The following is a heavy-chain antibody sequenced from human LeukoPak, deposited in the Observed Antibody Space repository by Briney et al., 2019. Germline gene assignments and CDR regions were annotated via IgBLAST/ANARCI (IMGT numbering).Heavy chain of an antibody. J-gene: IGHJ4*02. CDR2: IKSKGDGETT. D-gene: IGHD3-10*01. V-gene: IGHV3-15*01. CDR3: ATDLGLTMIRGVIVH. CDR1: GFTLTNAW. Sequence: SGGSLRLSCAASGFTLTNAWVTWVRQAPGKGLEWVGRIKSKGDGETTDYAAPVTGRFTMSRDDSKATLYLQMNSPKAEDTAVYYCATDLGLTMIRGVIVHWGQGALVTVSS.